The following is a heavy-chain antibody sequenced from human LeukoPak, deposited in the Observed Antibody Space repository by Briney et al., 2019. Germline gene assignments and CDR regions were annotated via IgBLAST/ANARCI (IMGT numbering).Heavy chain of an antibody. D-gene: IGHD3-10*01. CDR1: GGSIRRFY. Sequence: SETLSLTCTVSGGSIRRFYWSWIRQPPGKGLEWIGYNHYTGSTNHNPSLKSRVTMSVDTSKNQFSLKLSSVTAADTAVYYCARGRSGGDWFDSWGQGTLVTVSS. J-gene: IGHJ5*01. CDR2: NHYTGST. V-gene: IGHV4-59*01. CDR3: ARGRSGGDWFDS.